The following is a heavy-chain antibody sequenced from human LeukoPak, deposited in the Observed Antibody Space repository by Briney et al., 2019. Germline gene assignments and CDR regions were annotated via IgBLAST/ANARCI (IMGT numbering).Heavy chain of an antibody. D-gene: IGHD5-12*01. CDR3: ATSPWLFDY. Sequence: GGSLRLSCADSGFTFSSYSMNWVRQAPGKGLEWVSYISSSSTTIYYADSVKGRFTISRDNAKNSLYLQMNSLRVEDTAVYYCATSPWLFDYWGQGTRVTVSP. J-gene: IGHJ4*02. V-gene: IGHV3-48*01. CDR2: ISSSSTTI. CDR1: GFTFSSYS.